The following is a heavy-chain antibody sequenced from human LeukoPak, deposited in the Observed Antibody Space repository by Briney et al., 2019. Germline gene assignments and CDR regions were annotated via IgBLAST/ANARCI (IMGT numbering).Heavy chain of an antibody. D-gene: IGHD3-10*01. CDR3: ARSSGSGNPAFDI. V-gene: IGHV3-21*01. Sequence: YPGGSLRLSCAASGFTFSSYSMNWVRQAPGKGLEWVSSISSSSSYIYYADSVKGRFTISRDNAKNSLYLQMNSLRAEDTAVYYCARSSGSGNPAFDIWGQGTMVTVSS. CDR1: GFTFSSYS. J-gene: IGHJ3*02. CDR2: ISSSSSYI.